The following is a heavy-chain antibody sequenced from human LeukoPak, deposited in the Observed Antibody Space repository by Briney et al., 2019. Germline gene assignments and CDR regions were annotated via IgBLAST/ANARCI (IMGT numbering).Heavy chain of an antibody. CDR3: AKDYYDSSGYPYYFDY. J-gene: IGHJ4*02. V-gene: IGHV3-23*01. CDR2: ISGSGGST. CDR1: GFTFSSYG. Sequence: PGGSLRLSCAASGFTFSSYGMSWVRQAPGKGLEWVSAISGSGGSTYYADSVKGRFTISRDNSKNTLYLQMNSLRAEDTAVYYCAKDYYDSSGYPYYFDYWGQGTLVTVSS. D-gene: IGHD3-22*01.